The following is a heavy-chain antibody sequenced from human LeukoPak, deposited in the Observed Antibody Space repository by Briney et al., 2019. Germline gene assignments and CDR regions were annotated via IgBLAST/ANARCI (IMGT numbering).Heavy chain of an antibody. J-gene: IGHJ4*02. CDR1: GGSISSSSYY. V-gene: IGHV4-39*07. Sequence: SETLSLTCTVSGGSISSSSYYWGWIRQPPGKGLEWIGSIYYSGSTYYNPSLKSRVTISVDTSKNQFSLRLSSVTAADTAVYYCARPAGPVLRLPFDQWGQGTLVTVSS. D-gene: IGHD4-17*01. CDR2: IYYSGST. CDR3: ARPAGPVLRLPFDQ.